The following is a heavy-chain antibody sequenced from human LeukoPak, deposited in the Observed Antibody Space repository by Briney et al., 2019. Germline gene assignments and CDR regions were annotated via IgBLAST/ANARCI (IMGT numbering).Heavy chain of an antibody. Sequence: PGGSLRLSCAASGFTFSNYNMNWVRQAPGKAMDWVSSITSSGTYIFYADSVKGRFTISRDNAKNSLYLQMDSLGPEDTAVYYCARSPDILTGEKFDYWGQGTLVTVSS. J-gene: IGHJ4*02. D-gene: IGHD3-9*01. CDR2: ITSSGTYI. CDR1: GFTFSNYN. V-gene: IGHV3-21*04. CDR3: ARSPDILTGEKFDY.